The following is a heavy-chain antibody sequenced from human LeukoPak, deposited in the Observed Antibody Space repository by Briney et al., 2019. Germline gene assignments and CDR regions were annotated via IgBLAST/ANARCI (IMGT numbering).Heavy chain of an antibody. V-gene: IGHV1-24*01. D-gene: IGHD3-3*01. CDR1: GYTFTSYY. CDR3: ATAPSGPLDY. CDR2: FDPEDGET. Sequence: ASVKVSCKASGYTFTSYYIHWVRQAPGKGLEWMGGFDPEDGETIYAQKFQGRVTMTEDTSTDTAYMELSSLRSEDTAVYYCATAPSGPLDYWGQGTLVTVSS. J-gene: IGHJ4*02.